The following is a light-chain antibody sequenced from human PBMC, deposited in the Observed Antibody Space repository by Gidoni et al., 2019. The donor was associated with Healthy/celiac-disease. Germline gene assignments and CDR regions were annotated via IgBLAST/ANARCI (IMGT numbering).Light chain of an antibody. CDR2: GTN. V-gene: IGLV3-19*01. CDR1: SLGSYD. Sequence: SSELTQDPAVSVALGQTVRITCQGDSLGSYDASWYQQKPGQAPVVVIYGTNSRPSGIPDRFSGSRSGNTASLTITGAQAEDEADYYCNSLDSSGNHLGVFGGGTKLTVL. J-gene: IGLJ3*02. CDR3: NSLDSSGNHLGV.